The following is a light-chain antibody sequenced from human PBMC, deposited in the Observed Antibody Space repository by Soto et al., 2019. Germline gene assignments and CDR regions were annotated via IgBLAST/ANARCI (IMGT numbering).Light chain of an antibody. CDR1: SSNIGAGYA. J-gene: IGLJ1*01. V-gene: IGLV1-40*01. CDR3: QSFDTSLSVLYV. Sequence: VLTQPPSVSGAPGQRVTISCTGSSSNIGAGYAVHWYQQLPGTAPKLLIYGNSNRPSGVPDRFSGSKSGTSASLAITGLQAEDEAHYYCQSFDTSLSVLYVFGTGTKVTVL. CDR2: GNS.